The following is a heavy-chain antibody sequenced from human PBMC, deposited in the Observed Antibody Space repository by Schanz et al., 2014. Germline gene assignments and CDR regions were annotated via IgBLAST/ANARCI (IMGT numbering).Heavy chain of an antibody. J-gene: IGHJ3*02. CDR1: GGSISSYY. V-gene: IGHV4-59*08. CDR2: IYYSVTT. CDR3: ARRDNYLSAFDI. Sequence: QVQLQESGPGLVKPSETLSLTCTVSGGSISSYYWNWIRQPPGKGLEWIGYIYYSVTTNYNPSLKSRVTISVNTSKNQVSLKLPSVTAADTAVFYCARRDNYLSAFDIWGQGTMVTVSS. D-gene: IGHD4-4*01.